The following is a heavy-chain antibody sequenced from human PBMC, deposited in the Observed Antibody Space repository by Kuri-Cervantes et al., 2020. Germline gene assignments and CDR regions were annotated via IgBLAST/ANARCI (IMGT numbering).Heavy chain of an antibody. D-gene: IGHD6-25*01. CDR2: ISYDGSNK. Sequence: LTCAASGFTFSSYGMHWVRQAPGKGLEWVAVISYDGSNKYYADPVKGRFTISRDNAKNTLYLQMTSLRAEDTAVYYCARPRGYRLPTHQIYYYYYALDVWGQGTTVTVSS. CDR3: ARPRGYRLPTHQIYYYYYALDV. J-gene: IGHJ6*02. CDR1: GFTFSSYG. V-gene: IGHV3-30*03.